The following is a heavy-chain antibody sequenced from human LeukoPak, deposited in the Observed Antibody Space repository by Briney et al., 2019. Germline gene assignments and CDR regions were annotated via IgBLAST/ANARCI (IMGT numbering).Heavy chain of an antibody. J-gene: IGHJ5*02. CDR2: IYYSGST. Sequence: SQTLSLTCTVSGGSISSGGYYWSWIRQHAGKGLEWIGYIYYSGSTYYNPSLKSRVTISVDTSKNQFSLKLSSVTAADTAVYYCARDQREPYGSGSFEFGPWGQGTLVTVSS. CDR1: GGSISSGGYY. CDR3: ARDQREPYGSGSFEFGP. D-gene: IGHD3-10*01. V-gene: IGHV4-31*03.